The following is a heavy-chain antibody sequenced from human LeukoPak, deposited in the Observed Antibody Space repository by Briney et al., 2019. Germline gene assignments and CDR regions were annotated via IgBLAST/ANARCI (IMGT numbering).Heavy chain of an antibody. Sequence: SETLSLTCTVSGGSISSYYWSWIRQPPGKGLEWIGYIYYSGSTNYNPSLKSRVTISVDTSKNQFSLKLSSVTATDTAVYYCASEAAVARGSLWGQGTLVTVSS. CDR1: GGSISSYY. D-gene: IGHD6-19*01. CDR2: IYYSGST. J-gene: IGHJ4*02. CDR3: ASEAAVARGSL. V-gene: IGHV4-59*08.